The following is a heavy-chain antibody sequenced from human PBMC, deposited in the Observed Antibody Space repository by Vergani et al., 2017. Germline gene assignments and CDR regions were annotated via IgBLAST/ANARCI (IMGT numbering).Heavy chain of an antibody. CDR1: GFTFSSRV. CDR2: MKNTGDST. CDR3: GRGSDNYN. J-gene: IGHJ4*02. V-gene: IGHV3-23*01. D-gene: IGHD5-24*01. Sequence: EVQLLQSEGAVVQPGGSLRLSCVASGFTFSSRVMSWVRQGHGQGLEWVSSMKNTGDSTHYADSVKGRFTISRDNSKNTLYLQMNSLRVEDTAVYYCGRGSDNYNWGQGTLVTVSS.